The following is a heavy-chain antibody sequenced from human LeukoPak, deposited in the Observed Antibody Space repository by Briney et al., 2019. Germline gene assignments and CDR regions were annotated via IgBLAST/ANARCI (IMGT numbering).Heavy chain of an antibody. D-gene: IGHD3-10*01. Sequence: SETLSLTCAVSGYSISSGYYWGWIRQPPGKGLGWIGSIYHSGSTYYNPSLKSRVTISVDTSKNQFSLKLSSVTAADTAVYYCARGLWLGELPFDYWGQGTLVTVSS. CDR1: GYSISSGYY. CDR3: ARGLWLGELPFDY. J-gene: IGHJ4*02. V-gene: IGHV4-38-2*01. CDR2: IYHSGST.